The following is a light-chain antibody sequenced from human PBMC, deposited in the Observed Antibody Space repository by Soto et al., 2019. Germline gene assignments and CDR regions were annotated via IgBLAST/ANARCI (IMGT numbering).Light chain of an antibody. CDR3: QQLNSYPLT. J-gene: IGKJ4*01. CDR2: AAS. V-gene: IGKV1-9*01. Sequence: DIQLTQSLSFLSASVGDRVTITCRASQGISSYLAWYQQKPGKAPKLLIYAASTLQSGVPSRFSGSGSGTEFTLTIICLQPEDFATYYCQQLNSYPLTFGGGTKVAIK. CDR1: QGISSY.